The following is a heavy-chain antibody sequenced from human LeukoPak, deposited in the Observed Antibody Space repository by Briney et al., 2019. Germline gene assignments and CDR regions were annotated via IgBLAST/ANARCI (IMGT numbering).Heavy chain of an antibody. Sequence: GGSLRLSCAASGFTFSIYSMNWVRQAPGKGLEWVSYISSSSSTLYYADSVKGRFTISRDNAKNSLYLQVNSLSAEDTAVYYCARDRGIAAGFDYWGQGSLVTVSS. D-gene: IGHD6-13*01. CDR1: GFTFSIYS. CDR2: ISSSSSTL. CDR3: ARDRGIAAGFDY. V-gene: IGHV3-48*04. J-gene: IGHJ4*02.